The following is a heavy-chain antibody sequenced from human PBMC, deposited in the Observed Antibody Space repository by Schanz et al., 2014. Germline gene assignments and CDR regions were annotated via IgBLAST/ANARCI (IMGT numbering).Heavy chain of an antibody. CDR1: GFTFGSYA. CDR3: ARDRQQLVGRIGYYYGMDV. D-gene: IGHD6-13*01. J-gene: IGHJ6*02. Sequence: VRLLESGGGLVQPGGSLRLSCVGSGFTFGSYAMNWVRQAPGKGLRCVAVISGNGGEKYYADSVKGRFTISRDNSKNTLYLQMNSLRAEDTAVYYCARDRQQLVGRIGYYYGMDVWGQGTTVTVSS. V-gene: IGHV3-30*04. CDR2: ISGNGGEK.